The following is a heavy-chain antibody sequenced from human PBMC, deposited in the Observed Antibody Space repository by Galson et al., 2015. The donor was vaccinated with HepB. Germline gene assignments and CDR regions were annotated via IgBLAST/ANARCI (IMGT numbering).Heavy chain of an antibody. J-gene: IGHJ1*01. V-gene: IGHV4-34*01. CDR1: GGSFSGYY. Sequence: SETLSLTCAVYGGSFSGYYWSWIRQPPGKGLEWIGEINHSGSTNYNPSLKSRVTISVDTSKNQFSLKLSSVTAADTAVYYCTTGRKHWGQGTLVTVSS. CDR2: INHSGST. CDR3: TTGRKH.